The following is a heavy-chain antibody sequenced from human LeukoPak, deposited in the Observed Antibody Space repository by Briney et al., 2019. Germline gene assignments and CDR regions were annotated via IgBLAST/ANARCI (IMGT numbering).Heavy chain of an antibody. CDR3: AKGSYYDSSGSFYFDY. CDR2: IKQDGSEK. D-gene: IGHD3-22*01. V-gene: IGHV3-7*03. Sequence: GGSLRLSCAASGFTFSSYWMSWVRQAPGKGLEWVANIKQDGSEKYYVDSVKGRFTISRDNSKNTLYVQVNSLGTEDTAAYYCAKGSYYDSSGSFYFDYWGQGTLVTVSS. J-gene: IGHJ4*02. CDR1: GFTFSSYW.